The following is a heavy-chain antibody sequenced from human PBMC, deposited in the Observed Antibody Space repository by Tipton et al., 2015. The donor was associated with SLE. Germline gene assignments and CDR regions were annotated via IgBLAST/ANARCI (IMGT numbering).Heavy chain of an antibody. CDR3: ARDLHGGYRGDAFDI. CDR1: GGSISSSGYD. CDR2: IYYSGST. J-gene: IGHJ3*02. Sequence: TLSLTCTVSGGSISSSGYDWGWIRQPPGKGLEWIGSIYYSGSTYYNPSLKSRVTISVDTSKNQFSLKLSSVTAADTAVYYCARDLHGGYRGDAFDIWGQGTMVIVSS. V-gene: IGHV4-39*07. D-gene: IGHD5-12*01.